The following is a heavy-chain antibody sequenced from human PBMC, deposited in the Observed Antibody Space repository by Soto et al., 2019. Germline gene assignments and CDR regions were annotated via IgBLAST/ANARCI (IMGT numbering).Heavy chain of an antibody. V-gene: IGHV1-69*13. Sequence: AASVKVSCKASGGTFSSYAISWVRQAPGQGLEWMGGIIPIFGTANYAQKFQGRVTITADESTSTAYMELSSLRSEDTAVYYCARDCSGGSCYSGTDYYYFGMDVWGQGTPVTVSS. D-gene: IGHD2-15*01. CDR3: ARDCSGGSCYSGTDYYYFGMDV. CDR1: GGTFSSYA. CDR2: IIPIFGTA. J-gene: IGHJ6*02.